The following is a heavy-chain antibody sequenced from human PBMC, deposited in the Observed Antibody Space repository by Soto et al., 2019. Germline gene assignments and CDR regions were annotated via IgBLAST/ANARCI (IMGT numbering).Heavy chain of an antibody. J-gene: IGHJ4*02. V-gene: IGHV3-30-3*01. Sequence: QVQLVESGGGVVQPGRSLRLSCAASGFTFSSYAMHWVRQAPGKGLEWVAVISYDGSNKYYADSVKGRFTISRDNSKNTLYLDMNIVRADDTSVYYCARDRIYSSSWYDYWGQGSLGTVSS. D-gene: IGHD6-13*01. CDR1: GFTFSSYA. CDR3: ARDRIYSSSWYDY. CDR2: ISYDGSNK.